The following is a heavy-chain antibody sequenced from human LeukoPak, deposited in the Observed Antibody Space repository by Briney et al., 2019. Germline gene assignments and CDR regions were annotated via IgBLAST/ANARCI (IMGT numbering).Heavy chain of an antibody. CDR2: IHYRGST. CDR3: ARGFAYGDTGSFDY. D-gene: IGHD4-17*01. CDR1: GGSISSYY. J-gene: IGHJ4*02. Sequence: PSETLSLTCTVSGGSISSYYWSWIRQPPGKGLEWIGYIHYRGSTTYNPSLKSRATISVDTSKNQFSLKLSSVTAADTAVYYCARGFAYGDTGSFDYWGEGTLVTVPS. V-gene: IGHV4-59*01.